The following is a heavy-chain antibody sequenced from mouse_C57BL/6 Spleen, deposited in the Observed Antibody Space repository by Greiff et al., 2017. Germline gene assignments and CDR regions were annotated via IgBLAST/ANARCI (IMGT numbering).Heavy chain of an antibody. CDR3: ARGGNYSNYEDY. CDR1: GYTFTDYY. Sequence: EVQLQQSGPELVKPGASVKISCKASGYTFTDYYMNWVKQSHGKSLEWIGDINPNNGGTSYNQKFKGKATLTVDKSSSTAYMELRSLTSEDSAVYYCARGGNYSNYEDYWGQGTTLTVSS. D-gene: IGHD2-5*01. V-gene: IGHV1-26*01. J-gene: IGHJ2*01. CDR2: INPNNGGT.